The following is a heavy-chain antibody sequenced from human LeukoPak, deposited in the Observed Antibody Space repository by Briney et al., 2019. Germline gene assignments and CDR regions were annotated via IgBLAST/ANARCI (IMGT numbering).Heavy chain of an antibody. CDR2: ISIISSYI. J-gene: IGHJ6*03. Sequence: GGSLSLPFLPSGFTFASYPMSWVGQAPGRGLDGFSSISIISSYIYYADSVKGRFTISRDNAKNSLYLQMNSLRAEDTAVYYCARDPLRFLEWLSDYYYYYYMDVWGKGTTVTVSS. CDR3: ARDPLRFLEWLSDYYYYYYMDV. CDR1: GFTFASYP. V-gene: IGHV3-21*01. D-gene: IGHD3-3*01.